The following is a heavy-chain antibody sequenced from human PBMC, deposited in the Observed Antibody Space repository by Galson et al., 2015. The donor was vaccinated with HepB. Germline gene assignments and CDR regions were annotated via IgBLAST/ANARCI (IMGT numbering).Heavy chain of an antibody. CDR1: GFTFRCSA. J-gene: IGHJ2*01. D-gene: IGHD3-10*01. Sequence: SLRLSCAASGFTFRCSAPGKGLEYVSAISSNGGSAYYADSVKGRFTISRDNAQNSLYLQMNSLRDEDTAVYYCARVYFGSGSSSAYWYFDLWGRGALVTVSS. CDR2: ISSNGGSA. V-gene: IGHV3-64*04. CDR3: ARVYFGSGSSSAYWYFDL.